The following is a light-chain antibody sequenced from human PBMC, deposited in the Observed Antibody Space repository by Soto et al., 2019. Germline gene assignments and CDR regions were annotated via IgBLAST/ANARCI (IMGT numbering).Light chain of an antibody. V-gene: IGKV3-20*01. CDR2: DAS. J-gene: IGKJ1*01. CDR3: QQYGSSGT. Sequence: EIVMTQSPATLSVSPGDRATLSCRASQSVSSSYLAWYQQKPGQAPRLLFYDASTRATGIPDRFSGSGSGTDFTLTISRLEPEDFAVYYCQQYGSSGTFGQGTKVDIK. CDR1: QSVSSSY.